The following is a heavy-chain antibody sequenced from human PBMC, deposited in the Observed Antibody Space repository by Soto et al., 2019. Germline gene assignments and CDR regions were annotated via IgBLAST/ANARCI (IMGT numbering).Heavy chain of an antibody. J-gene: IGHJ4*01. V-gene: IGHV3-23*01. CDR2: INVGSGST. Sequence: PGGSLRLSCAASGVTVSNYVLSGVRQAPGKGLEWLSGINVGSGSTSYADSVRGRFTTSRDNSKNTVFLQMNSRRAEDPAIYSCAKDRDAPIHWRHGTLVTVSS. CDR3: AKDRDAPIH. CDR1: GVTVSNYV.